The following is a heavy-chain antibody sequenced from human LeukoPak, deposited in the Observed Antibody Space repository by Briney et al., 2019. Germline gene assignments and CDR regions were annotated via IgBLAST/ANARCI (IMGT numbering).Heavy chain of an antibody. D-gene: IGHD3-3*01. CDR3: AKAAIFGVVLDN. CDR2: IVGSGGST. J-gene: IGHJ4*02. CDR1: GFTFSSYA. Sequence: GGSLRLSCAASGFTFSSYAMNWVRQAPGKGLEWVSFIVGSGGSTYYADSVKGRFTISRDNSKNTLYLQMNSLRAEDTAVYCCAKAAIFGVVLDNWGQGTLVTVSS. V-gene: IGHV3-23*01.